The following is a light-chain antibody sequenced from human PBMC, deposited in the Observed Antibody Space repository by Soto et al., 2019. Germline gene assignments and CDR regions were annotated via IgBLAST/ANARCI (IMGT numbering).Light chain of an antibody. CDR3: QQYAWSPLT. J-gene: IGKJ5*01. CDR2: DAS. V-gene: IGKV3-20*01. Sequence: IVLTQSPGTLSLSPGERATLSCRASQSVPRSYLAWYQQRPGQAPTHLIYDASNRATGIPDRVSGSESGTDFTLTISSLEPEEFAVYYCQQYAWSPLTFVQGTRLEI. CDR1: QSVPRSY.